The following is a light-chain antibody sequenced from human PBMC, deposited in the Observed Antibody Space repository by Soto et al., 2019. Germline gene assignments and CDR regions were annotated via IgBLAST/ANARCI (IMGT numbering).Light chain of an antibody. V-gene: IGLV2-14*01. J-gene: IGLJ2*01. Sequence: QSALTQPASVSGSPGQSFTIACTGTSSDVGGYNYVSWYQQHPGKAPKLMIYDVSNRPSGVSNRFSGSKSGNTASLTISGLQAEDEADYYCSSYTSSSTLVVFGGRTKLTVL. CDR3: SSYTSSSTLVV. CDR1: SSDVGGYNY. CDR2: DVS.